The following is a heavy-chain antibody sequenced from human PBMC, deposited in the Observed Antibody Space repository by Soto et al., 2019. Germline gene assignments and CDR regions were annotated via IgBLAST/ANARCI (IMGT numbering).Heavy chain of an antibody. D-gene: IGHD5-18*01. CDR1: GYPFTTYD. CDR2: ISGYNGNT. V-gene: IGHV1-18*01. CDR3: ARGVDTDMVQFSYFDS. Sequence: QVQLVQSGTEVEKPGASVKVSCKASGYPFTTYDINWVRQAPGQGLEWMGRISGYNGNTNSAQKFQGRLTMTRDTSPSTAYMELRSLRSDDTVVYYCARGVDTDMVQFSYFDSWGQGILVTVSS. J-gene: IGHJ4*02.